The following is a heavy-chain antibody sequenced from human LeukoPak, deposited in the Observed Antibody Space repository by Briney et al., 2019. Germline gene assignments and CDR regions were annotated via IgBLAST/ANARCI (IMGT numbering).Heavy chain of an antibody. CDR3: AAGEVGQSFDY. CDR2: FDLEDGET. CDR1: GYTLSELS. J-gene: IGHJ4*02. Sequence: ASLKVSCKVSGYTLSELSMHWVRQAPGKGLEWMGGFDLEDGETIYVQKFQGRVTMTEDTSTDTAYMELSSLRSDDTAVYFCAAGEVGQSFDYWGQGTLVTVSS. V-gene: IGHV1-24*01.